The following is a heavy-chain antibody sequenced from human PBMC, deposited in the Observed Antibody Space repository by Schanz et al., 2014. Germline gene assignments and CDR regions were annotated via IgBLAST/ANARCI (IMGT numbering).Heavy chain of an antibody. D-gene: IGHD3-10*01. CDR2: ISGSGGST. J-gene: IGHJ4*02. V-gene: IGHV3-23*04. CDR1: GFTFDNYA. CDR3: ARDCGSVTCFDH. Sequence: EVQLVESGGGLVQPGRSLRLSCAASGFTFDNYAMHWVRQAPGKGLEWVSAISGSGGSTYYADSVKGRFTISKDNSKNTVYLQMNSLRVEDTAVYYCARDCGSVTCFDHWGQGTLVTVSS.